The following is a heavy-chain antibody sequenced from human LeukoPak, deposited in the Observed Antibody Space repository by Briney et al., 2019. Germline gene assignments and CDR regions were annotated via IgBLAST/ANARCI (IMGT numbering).Heavy chain of an antibody. D-gene: IGHD2-15*01. Sequence: GGSLRLSCAASGFTFSSYAMSWVRQAPGEGLEWVSGISGSGGTTYHADSVKGRFTISRDNAKNSLYLQMNSLRAEDTAVYYCARGGPTKNCSGGSCYSGALGYWGQGTLVTVSS. J-gene: IGHJ4*02. CDR2: ISGSGGTT. CDR3: ARGGPTKNCSGGSCYSGALGY. CDR1: GFTFSSYA. V-gene: IGHV3-23*01.